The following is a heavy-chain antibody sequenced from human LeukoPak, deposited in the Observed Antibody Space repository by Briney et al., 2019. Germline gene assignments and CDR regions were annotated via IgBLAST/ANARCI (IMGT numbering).Heavy chain of an antibody. Sequence: GGTLTLSCAASGFTFSCYCMSWVRQAPGKGLEWVANIKQDVSEKYYVDSVKGRFTISRDNAKNSLYLQMNSLRAEDTAVYYCARDDPSWFDPWGQGTLVTVSS. J-gene: IGHJ5*02. CDR2: IKQDVSEK. V-gene: IGHV3-7*01. CDR1: GFTFSCYC. CDR3: ARDDPSWFDP.